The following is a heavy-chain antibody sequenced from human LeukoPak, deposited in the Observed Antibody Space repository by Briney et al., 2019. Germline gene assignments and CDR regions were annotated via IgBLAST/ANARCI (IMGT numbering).Heavy chain of an antibody. CDR3: ASIWGDYGDLIIPY. CDR1: GGSISSYY. D-gene: IGHD4-17*01. J-gene: IGHJ4*02. Sequence: PSETLSPTCTVSGGSISSYYWSWIRQPPGKGLEWIGYIYYSGSTNYNPSLKSRVTISVDTSKNQFSLKLSSVTAADTAVYYCASIWGDYGDLIIPYWGQGTLVTVSS. CDR2: IYYSGST. V-gene: IGHV4-59*01.